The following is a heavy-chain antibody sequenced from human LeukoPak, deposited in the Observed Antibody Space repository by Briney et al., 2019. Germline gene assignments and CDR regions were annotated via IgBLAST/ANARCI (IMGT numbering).Heavy chain of an antibody. V-gene: IGHV3-33*01. CDR3: ARSGSYYDFWSGYYNRDYFDY. CDR2: IWYDGSNK. CDR1: GFTLSSYG. Sequence: GGSLRLSCAASGFTLSSYGMHWVRQAPGKGLEWVAVIWYDGSNKYYADSVKGRFTIPRDNSKDTLYLQMNSLRAEDTAVYYCARSGSYYDFWSGYYNRDYFDYWGQGTLVTVSS. J-gene: IGHJ4*02. D-gene: IGHD3-3*01.